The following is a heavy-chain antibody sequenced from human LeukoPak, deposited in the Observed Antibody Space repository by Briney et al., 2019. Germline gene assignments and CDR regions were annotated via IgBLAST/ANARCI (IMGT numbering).Heavy chain of an antibody. CDR3: ARESGDYHYGMDV. V-gene: IGHV3-7*01. Sequence: GGSLRLSCAASGFXFSRYWINWVRQAPGKGLERVANIKQDGSEKYYVDSVKGRFTISRDNAKNSLYLQMNSLRAEDTAVYYCARESGDYHYGMDVWGQGTTVTVSS. CDR1: GFXFSRYW. CDR2: IKQDGSEK. J-gene: IGHJ6*02. D-gene: IGHD3-10*01.